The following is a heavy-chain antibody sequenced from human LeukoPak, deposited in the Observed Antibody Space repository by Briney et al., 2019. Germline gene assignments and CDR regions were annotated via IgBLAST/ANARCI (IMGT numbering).Heavy chain of an antibody. J-gene: IGHJ4*02. Sequence: ASVKVSCKASGYTFTSYYMHWVRQAPGQGLEWMGIINPSGGSTSYAQKFHGRVTMTRDTSTSTVYMELSSLRSEDTAEYYCALWLVRGGFDYWGQGTLVTVSS. CDR1: GYTFTSYY. CDR2: INPSGGST. D-gene: IGHD6-19*01. V-gene: IGHV1-46*01. CDR3: ALWLVRGGFDY.